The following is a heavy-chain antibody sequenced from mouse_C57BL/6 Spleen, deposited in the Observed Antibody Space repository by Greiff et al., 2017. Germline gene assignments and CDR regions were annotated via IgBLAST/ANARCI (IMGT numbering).Heavy chain of an antibody. J-gene: IGHJ3*01. CDR3: AREEPHSNSRFAY. V-gene: IGHV1-80*01. D-gene: IGHD4-1*01. CDR2: IYPGDGDT. Sequence: VQLQQSGAELVKPGASVKISCKASGYAFSSYWMNWVKQRPGKGLEWIGQIYPGDGDTNYNGKFKGKATLTADKSSSTAYMQLSSLTSEDSAVYFCAREEPHSNSRFAYWGQGTLVTVSA. CDR1: GYAFSSYW.